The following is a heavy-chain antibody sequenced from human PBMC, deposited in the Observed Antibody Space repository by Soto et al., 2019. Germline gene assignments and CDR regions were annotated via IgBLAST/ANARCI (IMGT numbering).Heavy chain of an antibody. J-gene: IGHJ4*02. CDR1: GGSISNGGYY. Sequence: SETLSLTCTVSGGSISNGGYYWSWIRQHPGKGLEWVGYIYYIGNTYYNPSLKSRVTMSVDTSKNQFSLKLTSLTAADTAVYYCARHNYHDSRYYHFEHWGQGTLVTVSS. CDR3: ARHNYHDSRYYHFEH. V-gene: IGHV4-31*03. D-gene: IGHD3-22*01. CDR2: IYYIGNT.